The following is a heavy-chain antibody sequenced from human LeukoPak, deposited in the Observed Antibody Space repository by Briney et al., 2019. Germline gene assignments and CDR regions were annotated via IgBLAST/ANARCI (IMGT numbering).Heavy chain of an antibody. V-gene: IGHV3-66*01. CDR1: GFTVTANH. CDR3: ARRLEYSGSKGVFDY. Sequence: GGSLRLSCAASGFTVTANHMTWVRQAPGKGLETLSIIYSGGYTDYAESVKGSVTISRNNSKNTLDLQMNSLRAEDTAVYYCARRLEYSGSKGVFDYWGQGTLVTVSS. J-gene: IGHJ4*02. D-gene: IGHD1-26*01. CDR2: IYSGGYT.